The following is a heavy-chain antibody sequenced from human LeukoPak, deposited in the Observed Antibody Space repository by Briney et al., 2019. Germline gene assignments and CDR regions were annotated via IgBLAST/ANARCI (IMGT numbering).Heavy chain of an antibody. J-gene: IGHJ4*02. CDR1: GGSISSGSYY. D-gene: IGHD3-10*01. Sequence: SETLSLTCTVSGGSISSGSYYWSWIRQPAGKGLEWIGRIYTSGSTNYNPSLKSRVTISVDTSKNQFSLKLSSVTAADTAVYYCARDHSVHYYGSNYFDYWGQGTLVTVSS. V-gene: IGHV4-61*02. CDR2: IYTSGST. CDR3: ARDHSVHYYGSNYFDY.